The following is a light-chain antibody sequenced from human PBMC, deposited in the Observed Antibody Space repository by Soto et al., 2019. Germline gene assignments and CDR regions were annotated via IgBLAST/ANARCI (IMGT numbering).Light chain of an antibody. CDR2: AAS. J-gene: IGKJ4*01. V-gene: IGKV3D-7*01. Sequence: EIVLTQSPATLSFSPGQRATLSCRASQSVRSNFLSWYQQKPGQAPRLLIYAASARAPGFPARFSGSGSGTDFTLTISSLQPEDGAVYYCQQDYNLPLTFGGGTKVEIK. CDR3: QQDYNLPLT. CDR1: QSVRSNF.